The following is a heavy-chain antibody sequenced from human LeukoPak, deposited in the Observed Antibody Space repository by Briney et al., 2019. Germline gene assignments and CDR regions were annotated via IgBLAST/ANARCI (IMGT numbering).Heavy chain of an antibody. CDR2: IIPIFGTA. V-gene: IGHV1-69*13. D-gene: IGHD6-19*01. CDR3: ARILSSSWYEYFHH. J-gene: IGHJ1*01. CDR1: GGTFSNYA. Sequence: SVNVSCKASGGTFSNYAISWVRQDPGQGLEWMGAIIPIFGTANYAQKFQGRVTITADESTSTAYMELSSLRSEDTAVYYCARILSSSWYEYFHHWGQGTLVTVSS.